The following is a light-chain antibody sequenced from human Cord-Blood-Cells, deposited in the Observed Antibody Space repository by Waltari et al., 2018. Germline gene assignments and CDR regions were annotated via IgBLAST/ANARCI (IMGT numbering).Light chain of an antibody. CDR1: SSDVGGYNY. V-gene: IGLV2-14*03. J-gene: IGLJ1*01. CDR2: DVS. Sequence: QSALTQPASVSGSPGQSITISCTGTSSDVGGYNYVSWYQQHPGKAPKLMIYDVSNRPSGASNRFSGSNSGNTASLTISGLQAEDEADYYCSSYTSSSTYVFGTGTKVTVL. CDR3: SSYTSSSTYV.